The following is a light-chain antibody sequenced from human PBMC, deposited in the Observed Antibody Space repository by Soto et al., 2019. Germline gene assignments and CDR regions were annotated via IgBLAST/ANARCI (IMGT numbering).Light chain of an antibody. V-gene: IGKV3-11*01. Sequence: EIVLTQSPATLSLSPGERATLSCRDSQSVSSYLAWYQQKPGQAPRLLIYDASNRATDIPARFSGSGSGKDITLTISILEPEDFAVYYCQHRSNWPLAFGGGTKVEIK. CDR2: DAS. J-gene: IGKJ4*01. CDR1: QSVSSY. CDR3: QHRSNWPLA.